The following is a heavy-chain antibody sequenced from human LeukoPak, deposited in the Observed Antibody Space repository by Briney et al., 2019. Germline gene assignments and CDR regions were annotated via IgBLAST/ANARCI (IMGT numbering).Heavy chain of an antibody. CDR2: IYPDDSDT. Sequence: GESLKISCKGSGYSFTNYWIGWVRQMPGKGLEWMGIIYPDDSDTRYSPSFQGQVTISADKSLSTAYLQWSSLKASDTAMYYCARLYCSSTSCPGYFDYWGQGTLLTVSS. J-gene: IGHJ4*02. CDR3: ARLYCSSTSCPGYFDY. V-gene: IGHV5-51*01. D-gene: IGHD2-2*01. CDR1: GYSFTNYW.